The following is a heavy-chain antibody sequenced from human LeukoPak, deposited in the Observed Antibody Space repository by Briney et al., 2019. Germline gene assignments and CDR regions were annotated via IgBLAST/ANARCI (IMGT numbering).Heavy chain of an antibody. J-gene: IGHJ3*02. D-gene: IGHD3-10*01. Sequence: QTGGSLRLSCAASGFTFSSYWMSWGRQAPGKGLEWVANINQDGSDKYYVDSVKGRFTISRDNAKNSLYLQMNSLRAEDTAVYYCARAAYGSGYAFDIWGQGTMVTVSS. CDR2: INQDGSDK. CDR1: GFTFSSYW. V-gene: IGHV3-7*01. CDR3: ARAAYGSGYAFDI.